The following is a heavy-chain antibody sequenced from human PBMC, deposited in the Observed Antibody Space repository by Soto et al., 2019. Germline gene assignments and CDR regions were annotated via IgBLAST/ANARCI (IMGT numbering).Heavy chain of an antibody. CDR3: ARVSEDIVLVPAAMPASVYYFDY. Sequence: PSETLSLTCSVSGGSISSYYWSWIRQPPGKGLEWIGYIYYSGSTNYNPSLKSRVTISVDTSKNQFSLKLSSVTAADTAVYYCARVSEDIVLVPAAMPASVYYFDYWGQGTLVTVSS. J-gene: IGHJ4*02. CDR2: IYYSGST. CDR1: GGSISSYY. D-gene: IGHD2-2*01. V-gene: IGHV4-59*01.